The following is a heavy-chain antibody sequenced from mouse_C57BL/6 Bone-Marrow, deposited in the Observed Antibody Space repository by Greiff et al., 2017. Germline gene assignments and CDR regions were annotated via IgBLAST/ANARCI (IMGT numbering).Heavy chain of an antibody. V-gene: IGHV5-9*01. CDR1: GFTFSSYT. D-gene: IGHD2-3*01. CDR2: LSGGGGNT. J-gene: IGHJ4*01. Sequence: EVKLMESGGGLVKPGGSLKLSCAASGFTFSSYTMSWVRQTPEKRLEWVATLSGGGGNTFYPDSVKGRFTISRDNAKNTLYLQMSSLRSEDTALYYCARLDGYWGYAMDYWGQGTSVTVSS. CDR3: ARLDGYWGYAMDY.